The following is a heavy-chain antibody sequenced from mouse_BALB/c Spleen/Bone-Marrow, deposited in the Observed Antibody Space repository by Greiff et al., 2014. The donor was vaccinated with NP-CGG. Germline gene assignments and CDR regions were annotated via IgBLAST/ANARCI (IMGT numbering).Heavy chain of an antibody. Sequence: DLVEPGASVKLYCKASGYTFTSYWINWIKQRPGQGLEWIGRIAPGSGSSYYNEMFKGKATLTVDTSSSTAYIQLSSLSSEDSAVYFCARGGLHYFDYWGQGTTLTVSS. CDR1: GYTFTSYW. J-gene: IGHJ2*01. CDR3: ARGGLHYFDY. V-gene: IGHV1S41*01. D-gene: IGHD3-3*01. CDR2: IAPGSGSS.